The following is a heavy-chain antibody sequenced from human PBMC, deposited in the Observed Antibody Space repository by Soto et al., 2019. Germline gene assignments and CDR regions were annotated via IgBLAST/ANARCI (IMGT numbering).Heavy chain of an antibody. Sequence: QVQLVQSGAEVKKPGASVKVSCKASGYTFTSYDINWVRQATGQGLEWMGWMNPNSGNTGYAQKFQGRVTMPRNTSMSTAYMELSSLRSEDTAVYYCARGINYYASGDDAFDIWGQGTMVTVSS. CDR1: GYTFTSYD. V-gene: IGHV1-8*01. CDR2: MNPNSGNT. J-gene: IGHJ3*02. D-gene: IGHD3-10*01. CDR3: ARGINYYASGDDAFDI.